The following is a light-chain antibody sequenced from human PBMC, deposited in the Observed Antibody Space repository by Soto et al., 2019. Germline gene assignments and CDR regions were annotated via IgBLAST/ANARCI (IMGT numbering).Light chain of an antibody. Sequence: ETVMTQSPATLSVSPGERATLSCRASQSVRSNLAWYQRKPGQAPRLLIYDASTRATGIPARLSGSGSGTDLPLTISTLQSEGFAIYYCQQYNYWPWTFGQGTKVEIK. J-gene: IGKJ1*01. CDR3: QQYNYWPWT. CDR1: QSVRSN. V-gene: IGKV3-15*01. CDR2: DAS.